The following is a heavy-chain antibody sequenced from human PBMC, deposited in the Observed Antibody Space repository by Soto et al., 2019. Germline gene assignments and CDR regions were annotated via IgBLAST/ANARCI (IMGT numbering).Heavy chain of an antibody. Sequence: QITLKESGPTLVKPTQTLTLTCTFSGFSLSTSGVGVGWIRQPPGKALEWLALIYWDDTKRYSPSLKSRLTITKDTSNNQVVLTMTNMDPVDTAPYYCAHRRIVGTSNWFDPWGQGTLVTVSS. CDR1: GFSLSTSGVG. CDR2: IYWDDTK. J-gene: IGHJ5*02. CDR3: AHRRIVGTSNWFDP. D-gene: IGHD1-26*01. V-gene: IGHV2-5*02.